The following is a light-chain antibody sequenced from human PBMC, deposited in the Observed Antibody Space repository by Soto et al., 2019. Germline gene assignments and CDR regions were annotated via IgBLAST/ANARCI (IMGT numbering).Light chain of an antibody. Sequence: EIVMTQPPVTLSMSPGERATLSCRAGQSVSSNLAWYPQKPGQAPRLLIYSASTRATGIPARFTGSGSGTEFTLTISSLQFDDSAVYYCQQYNNWWTFGQGTKVDIK. J-gene: IGKJ1*01. CDR1: QSVSSN. V-gene: IGKV3-15*01. CDR3: QQYNNWWT. CDR2: SAS.